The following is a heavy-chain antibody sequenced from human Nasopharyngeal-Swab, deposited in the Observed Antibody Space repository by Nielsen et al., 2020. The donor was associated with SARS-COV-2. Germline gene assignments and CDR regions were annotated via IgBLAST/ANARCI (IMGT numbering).Heavy chain of an antibody. CDR2: IVSSSSSI. Sequence: GRSLRLSCAASGFTFSRYDMSWVRQAPGKGLEWVSSIVSSSSSIFYADSVKGRFTISRDNAKNSLYLQMNSLRAGDTAVYYCARSYTFDIWGQGTMVTVSS. J-gene: IGHJ3*02. D-gene: IGHD1-14*01. CDR3: ARSYTFDI. V-gene: IGHV3-21*03. CDR1: GFTFSRYD.